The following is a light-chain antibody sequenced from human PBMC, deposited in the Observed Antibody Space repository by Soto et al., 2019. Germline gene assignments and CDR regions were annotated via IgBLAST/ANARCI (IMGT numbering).Light chain of an antibody. CDR1: QGISNY. Sequence: DIQMTQTPSSLSASVGDRVTITCRASQGISNYLAWYQQKPGKLPKLLIYAASTLQSGVPSRFSGSGSGTDFTLTISSLQPEDVASYYCQNHNSAPITFGQGTRLEIK. CDR2: AAS. CDR3: QNHNSAPIT. V-gene: IGKV1-27*01. J-gene: IGKJ5*01.